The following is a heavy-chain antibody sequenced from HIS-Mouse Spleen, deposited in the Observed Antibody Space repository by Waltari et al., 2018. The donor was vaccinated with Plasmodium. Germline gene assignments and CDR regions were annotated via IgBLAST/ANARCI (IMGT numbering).Heavy chain of an antibody. J-gene: IGHJ4*02. V-gene: IGHV4-39*07. CDR3: ARDRITGTSYFDY. Sequence: QLQLQESGPGLVKPSETLSLTCTVSGGSISSSGYYWGWIRQPPGKGLERIGSIYYSGSTYYNPSLKSRVTISVDTSKNQFALKLSSVTAADTAVYYCARDRITGTSYFDYWGQGTLVTVSS. CDR1: GGSISSSGYY. CDR2: IYYSGST. D-gene: IGHD1-7*01.